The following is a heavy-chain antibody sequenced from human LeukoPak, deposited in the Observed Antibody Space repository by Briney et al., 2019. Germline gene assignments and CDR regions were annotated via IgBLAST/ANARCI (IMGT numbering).Heavy chain of an antibody. Sequence: PSETLSLTCTVSGGSTSSYYWSWIRQPPGKGLEWIGYIYYSGSTNYNPSLKSRVNISLDTSKNQFSLKVSSVTAADTAVYYCARVHSFNWFDPWGQGALVIVSS. CDR1: GGSTSSYY. V-gene: IGHV4-59*01. J-gene: IGHJ5*02. CDR2: IYYSGST. D-gene: IGHD2-15*01. CDR3: ARVHSFNWFDP.